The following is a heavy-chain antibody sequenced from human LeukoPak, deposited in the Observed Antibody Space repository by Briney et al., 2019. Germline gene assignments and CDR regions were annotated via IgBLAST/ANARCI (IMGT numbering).Heavy chain of an antibody. CDR3: ARDFDGNSGYWEGYFDY. Sequence: GGSLRLSCAASGFTVSSNYMSWVRQAPGKGLEWVSVIYSGGSTYYADSVKGRFTISRDNSKNTLYLQMNSLRAEDTAVYYCARDFDGNSGYWEGYFDYWGQGTLVTVSS. CDR1: GFTVSSNY. V-gene: IGHV3-53*01. CDR2: IYSGGST. J-gene: IGHJ4*02. D-gene: IGHD3-22*01.